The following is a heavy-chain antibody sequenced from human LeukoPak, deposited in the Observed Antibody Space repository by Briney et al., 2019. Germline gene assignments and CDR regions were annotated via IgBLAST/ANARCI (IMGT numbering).Heavy chain of an antibody. Sequence: PSETLSLTCTVSGGSISSGSYYWSWIRQPAGKGLEWIGRIYTSGSTNYNPSLKSRVTISVDTSKNQFSLKLSSVTAADTAVYYCARHGVNSYGYLGSIGYGFDIWGQGTMVTVSS. CDR1: GGSISSGSYY. D-gene: IGHD5-18*01. CDR2: IYTSGST. J-gene: IGHJ3*02. CDR3: ARHGVNSYGYLGSIGYGFDI. V-gene: IGHV4-61*02.